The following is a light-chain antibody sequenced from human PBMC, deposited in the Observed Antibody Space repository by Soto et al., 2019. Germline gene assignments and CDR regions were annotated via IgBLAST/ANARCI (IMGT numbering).Light chain of an antibody. CDR1: SSDVGGYNY. CDR2: EVS. V-gene: IGLV2-14*01. Sequence: QSALTQPASVSGYPGQSITISCTGTSSDVGGYNYVSWFQHHPGKVPKLMIYEVSHRPSGVSDRFSGSKSGTTASLTISGLQAEDEADYYCCSFTNSYTWVFGGGTKLTVL. J-gene: IGLJ3*02. CDR3: CSFTNSYTWV.